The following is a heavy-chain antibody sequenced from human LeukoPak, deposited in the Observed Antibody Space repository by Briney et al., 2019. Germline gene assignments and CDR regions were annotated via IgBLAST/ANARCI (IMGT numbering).Heavy chain of an antibody. J-gene: IGHJ2*01. CDR1: GFTFSSYG. V-gene: IGHV3-33*01. CDR2: IWYDGSNK. CDR3: ARDYLDWYFDL. Sequence: GGSLRLSCAASGFTFSSYGMHWVRQVPGKGLEWVAVIWYDGSNKYYADSVKGRFTISRDNSKNTLYLQMNSLRAEDTAVYYCARDYLDWYFDLWGRGTLVTVSS.